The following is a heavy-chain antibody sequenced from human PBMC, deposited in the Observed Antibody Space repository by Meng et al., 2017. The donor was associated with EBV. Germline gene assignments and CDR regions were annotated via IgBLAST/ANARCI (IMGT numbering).Heavy chain of an antibody. Sequence: QLQLYQSGPGLVKPSXXXXLXXXVAXDSICSRSYYWGWIRQSPGKGLEWIGNVYYSGNSYYNPSLKSRVTISVDTSKNQFYLKLISVTAADTAVYFCARVSFYDYWSGYSFNWFDPWGQGTLVTVSS. CDR3: ARVSFYDYWSGYSFNWFDP. CDR2: VYYSGNS. V-gene: IGHV4-39*01. J-gene: IGHJ5*02. D-gene: IGHD3-3*01. CDR1: XDSICSRSYY.